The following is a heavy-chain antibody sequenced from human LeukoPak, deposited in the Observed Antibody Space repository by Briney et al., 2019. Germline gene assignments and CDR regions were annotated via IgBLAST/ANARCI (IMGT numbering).Heavy chain of an antibody. D-gene: IGHD2-2*01. CDR1: GYTLSGYY. V-gene: IGHV1-46*01. J-gene: IGHJ3*02. Sequence: ASVKVSCKASGYTLSGYYLQWVRQAPGQGLEWMGIINPSGGSTSYAQKFQGRVTMTRDTSTSTVYMELSSLRSEDTAVYYRARLGYCSSTSCYKLRAFDIWGQGTMVTVSS. CDR3: ARLGYCSSTSCYKLRAFDI. CDR2: INPSGGST.